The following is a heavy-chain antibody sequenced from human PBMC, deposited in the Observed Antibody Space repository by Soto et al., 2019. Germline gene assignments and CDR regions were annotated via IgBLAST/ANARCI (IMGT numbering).Heavy chain of an antibody. CDR3: ARDLGDYPSRADAFDI. CDR2: VSHDGNNK. D-gene: IGHD4-17*01. Sequence: QVQLVESGGGVVQPGRSLRLSCAASGFTFSHYAMHWVRQAPGKGLEWVALVSHDGNNKYYADSVKGRFTISRDDSKNPLYLQMNSLRAQDTAVFYCARDLGDYPSRADAFDIWGQGTVVTVSS. CDR1: GFTFSHYA. V-gene: IGHV3-30-3*01. J-gene: IGHJ3*02.